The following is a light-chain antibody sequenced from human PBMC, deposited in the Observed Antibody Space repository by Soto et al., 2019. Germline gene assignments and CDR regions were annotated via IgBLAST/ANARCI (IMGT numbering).Light chain of an antibody. J-gene: IGKJ1*01. CDR2: AAS. CDR1: QSISSY. Sequence: DIQMTQSPSSLSASVGDRVTITCRASQSISSYLNWYQQKPGKAPKLLIYAASSLQSGVPSRFSGSGSGTDFTPTISSLQPEDFATYYCQQSYSTPQFGQGTKVESK. V-gene: IGKV1-39*01. CDR3: QQSYSTPQ.